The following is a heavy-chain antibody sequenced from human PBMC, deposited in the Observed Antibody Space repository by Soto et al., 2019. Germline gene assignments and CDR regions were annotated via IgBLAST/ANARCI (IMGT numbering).Heavy chain of an antibody. CDR2: LSSSKTYI. CDR3: VRDSGWAFDI. CDR1: GFSFSSYS. V-gene: IGHV3-48*02. J-gene: IGHJ3*02. Sequence: GGSLRLSCAASGFSFSSYSMNWVRQAPGKGLEWISYLSSSKTYIWYADSVKGRFTISRDNAKNSLSLQMNSLRDEDTAVYYCVRDSGWAFDIWGLGTMVTVPS. D-gene: IGHD6-19*01.